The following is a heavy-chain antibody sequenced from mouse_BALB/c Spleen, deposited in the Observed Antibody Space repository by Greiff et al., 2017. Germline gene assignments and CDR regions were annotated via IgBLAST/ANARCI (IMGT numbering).Heavy chain of an antibody. Sequence: EVMLVESGGGLVKPGGSLKLSCAASGFTFSSYTMSWVRQTPEKRLEWVATISSGGGNTYYPDSVKGRFTISRDNAKNNLYLQMSSLRSEDTALYYCARYLLTTKDPWFAYWGQGTLVTVSA. CDR1: GFTFSSYT. V-gene: IGHV5-9*03. CDR2: ISSGGGNT. D-gene: IGHD1-1*01. J-gene: IGHJ3*01. CDR3: ARYLLTTKDPWFAY.